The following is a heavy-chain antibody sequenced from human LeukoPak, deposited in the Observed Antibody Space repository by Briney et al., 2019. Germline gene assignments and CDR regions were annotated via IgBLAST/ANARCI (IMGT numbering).Heavy chain of an antibody. V-gene: IGHV3-64D*06. CDR3: VKDFGRVRGTPDS. J-gene: IGHJ4*02. CDR1: GFVFSIYT. D-gene: IGHD3-16*01. Sequence: GGSLRLSCSASGFVFSIYTMYWVRQAPEKGPEYVSTISGSGNGASTYYADSVKGRFTISRDDSKSLLYLQMNGLRGEDTAVYYCVKDFGRVRGTPDSWGQGTLVTVSP. CDR2: ISGSGNGAST.